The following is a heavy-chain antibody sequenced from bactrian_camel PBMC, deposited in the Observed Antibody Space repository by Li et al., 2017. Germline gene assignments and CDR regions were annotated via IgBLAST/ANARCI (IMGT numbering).Heavy chain of an antibody. CDR1: RFTERRKF. J-gene: IGHJ4*01. CDR2: IRRDGDE. D-gene: IGHD2*01. CDR3: AADIFPCHTPAKLTRISAEY. V-gene: IGHV3S10*01. Sequence: VQLVESGGGSAQAGGSLRLSCAASRFTERRKFVRWFRQAPGKAREGIAGIRRDGDEYYADSVKGRFTISEDNAKNTVYLQMDSLKPEDTAMYYCAADIFPCHTPAKLTRISAEYWGQGTQVTVS.